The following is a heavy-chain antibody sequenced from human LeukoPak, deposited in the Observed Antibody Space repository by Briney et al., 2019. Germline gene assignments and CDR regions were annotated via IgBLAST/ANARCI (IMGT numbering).Heavy chain of an antibody. Sequence: ASVEVSCKASGYTFTDFYMHWVRQAPGQGLEWMGWINPNSGGTNYAQKFQGRVTMTRDTSISTAYMELSRLTSDDTAVYYCARGHGSYYYYMDVWGKGTTVTVSS. CDR2: INPNSGGT. D-gene: IGHD3-10*01. J-gene: IGHJ6*03. CDR1: GYTFTDFY. V-gene: IGHV1-2*02. CDR3: ARGHGSYYYYMDV.